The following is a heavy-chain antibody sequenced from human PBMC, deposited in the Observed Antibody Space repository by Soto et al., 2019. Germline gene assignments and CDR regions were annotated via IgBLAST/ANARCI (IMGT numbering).Heavy chain of an antibody. D-gene: IGHD7-27*01. CDR3: ARVHWAFDY. J-gene: IGHJ4*02. V-gene: IGHV3-72*01. CDR2: SRNKDHSYTT. Sequence: GGSLRLSCADSGFTLSGHYIDWLSKAPGKGLEWVARSRNKDHSYTTEYAASVKGRFPISRDDSKNSLYLQMSSLSAADTAVYYCARVHWAFDYWGQRNAVTVSS. CDR1: GFTLSGHY.